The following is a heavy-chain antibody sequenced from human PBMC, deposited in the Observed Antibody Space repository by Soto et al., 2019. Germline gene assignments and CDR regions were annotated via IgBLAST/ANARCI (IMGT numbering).Heavy chain of an antibody. J-gene: IGHJ4*02. CDR2: IWYDGSNK. CDR3: AREEWVSTIGDY. D-gene: IGHD1-1*01. CDR1: GFTFSSYA. V-gene: IGHV3-33*01. Sequence: QVQLVESGGGVVQPGRSLRLSCAASGFTFSSYAMHWVRQAPGKGLEWVAVIWYDGSNKYYADSVKGRFTISRDNSKNTLYLQMNSLRAEDTAVYYCAREEWVSTIGDYWGQGTLVTVSS.